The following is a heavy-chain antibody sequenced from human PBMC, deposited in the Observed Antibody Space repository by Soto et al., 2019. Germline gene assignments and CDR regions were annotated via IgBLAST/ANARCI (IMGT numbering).Heavy chain of an antibody. J-gene: IGHJ4*02. V-gene: IGHV1-46*01. CDR1: GYTFTSYY. Sequence: ASVKVSCKASGYTFTSYYMHWVRQAPGQGLEWMGIINPSGGSTSHAQKFQGRVTMTRDTSTSTVYMELSSLSAEDTAVYYCARVRDGYSYSRGQCESWGRGTRV. D-gene: IGHD5-18*01. CDR3: ARVRDGYSYSRGQCES. CDR2: INPSGGST.